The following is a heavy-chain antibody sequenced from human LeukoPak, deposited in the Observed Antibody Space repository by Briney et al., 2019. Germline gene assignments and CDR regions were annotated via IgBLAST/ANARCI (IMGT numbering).Heavy chain of an antibody. Sequence: PGGSLRLSCAASGFTFSRYSMNWVRQAPGKGLEWVSYISSSSSYIYYADSVKGRFTISRDNAKNSLYLQMNSLRAEDTAVYYCASWISSGWYGWGQGTLVTVSS. V-gene: IGHV3-21*01. CDR2: ISSSSSYI. CDR1: GFTFSRYS. J-gene: IGHJ4*02. CDR3: ASWISSGWYG. D-gene: IGHD6-19*01.